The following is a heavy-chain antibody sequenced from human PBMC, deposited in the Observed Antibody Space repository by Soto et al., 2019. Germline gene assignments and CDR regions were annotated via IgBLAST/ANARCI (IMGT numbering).Heavy chain of an antibody. CDR2: IRSKANSYAT. CDR3: TTRYSYDDAFDI. J-gene: IGHJ3*02. V-gene: IGHV3-73*01. CDR1: GFTFSGSA. Sequence: GGSLRLSCAASGFTFSGSAMHWVRQASGKGLEWVGRIRSKANSYATAYAASVKGRFTISRDDSKNTAYLQMNSLKTEDTAVYYCTTRYSYDDAFDIWGQGTMVTVSS. D-gene: IGHD5-18*01.